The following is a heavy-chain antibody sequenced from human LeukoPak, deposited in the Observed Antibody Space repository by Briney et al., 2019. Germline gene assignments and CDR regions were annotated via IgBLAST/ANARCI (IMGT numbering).Heavy chain of an antibody. D-gene: IGHD2-15*01. CDR2: INPNSGGT. CDR1: GYTFTGYY. V-gene: IGHV1-2*02. CDR3: ARVLSCEGSCYDTYYYYGMDV. Sequence: ASVKVSCKASGYTFTGYYMHWVRQAPGQGLEWMGWINPNSGGTNYAQKFQGRVTMTRDTSISTAYMELSRLRSDDTAVYYCARVLSCEGSCYDTYYYYGMDVWGQGTTVTVSS. J-gene: IGHJ6*02.